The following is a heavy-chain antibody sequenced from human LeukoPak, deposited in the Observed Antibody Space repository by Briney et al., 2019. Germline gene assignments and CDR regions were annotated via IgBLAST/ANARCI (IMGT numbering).Heavy chain of an antibody. CDR2: ISGSGGNT. J-gene: IGHJ4*02. Sequence: GGSLRLSCAASGFTFGNYAMSWVRQPPGKGLEWVPSISGSGGNTYFADSVKGRFTISRDNSKNTLYLQMNSLRAEDTAVYYCAKAGSSWRDSFDYWGQGTLVTVSS. V-gene: IGHV3-23*01. CDR3: AKAGSSWRDSFDY. CDR1: GFTFGNYA. D-gene: IGHD6-13*01.